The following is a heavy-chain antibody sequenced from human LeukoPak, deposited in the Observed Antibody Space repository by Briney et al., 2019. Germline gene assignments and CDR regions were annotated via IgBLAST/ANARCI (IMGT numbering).Heavy chain of an antibody. J-gene: IGHJ4*02. D-gene: IGHD1-26*01. CDR1: GGSISNYY. Sequence: PSETLSLTCTVSGGSISNYYWSWIRQPPGKGLEWIGYIYYSGSTNYNPSLESRVTISVDTSKNQFSLKLSSVTAADTAVYYCARQGGSYSFDYWGQGTLVTVSS. CDR2: IYYSGST. CDR3: ARQGGSYSFDY. V-gene: IGHV4-59*08.